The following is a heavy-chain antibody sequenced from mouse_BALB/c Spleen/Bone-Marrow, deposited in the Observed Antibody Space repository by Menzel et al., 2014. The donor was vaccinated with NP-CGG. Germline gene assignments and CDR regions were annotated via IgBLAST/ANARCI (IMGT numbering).Heavy chain of an antibody. V-gene: IGHV14-3*02. CDR2: IDPANGNT. J-gene: IGHJ3*01. Sequence: VQLKQSGAELVKPGASAKLSCTASGFNIKDTYMHWVKQRPEQGLEWIGRIDPANGNTKYDPKFQGKATITADTSSNTAYLQLSSLTSEDTAVYYCARWLPLAYWGQGTLVTVSA. CDR1: GFNIKDTY. CDR3: ARWLPLAY. D-gene: IGHD2-2*01.